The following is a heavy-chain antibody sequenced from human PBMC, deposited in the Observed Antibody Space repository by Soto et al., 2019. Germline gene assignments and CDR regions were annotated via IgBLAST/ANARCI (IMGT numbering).Heavy chain of an antibody. J-gene: IGHJ2*01. Sequence: QVQLVQSGAEVKKPGASVKVSCKASGYTFTSYAMHWVRQAPGQRLEWMGWINAGNGNTKYSQKFQGRVTITRDTSASTAYMELSSLRSEDTTVYYCARDRRHYDFLTGYSYWYFDLWGRGTLVTVSS. V-gene: IGHV1-3*01. CDR2: INAGNGNT. CDR1: GYTFTSYA. CDR3: ARDRRHYDFLTGYSYWYFDL. D-gene: IGHD3-9*01.